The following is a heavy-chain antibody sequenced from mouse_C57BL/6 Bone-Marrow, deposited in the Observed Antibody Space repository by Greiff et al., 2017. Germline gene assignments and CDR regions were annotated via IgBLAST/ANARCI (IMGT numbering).Heavy chain of an antibody. J-gene: IGHJ3*01. CDR3: ARGTTGVATGEAWFAY. Sequence: QVQLQQSGAELARPGASVKLSCKASGYTFTSYGISWVKQRTGQGLEWIGEIYPRSGNTYYNEKFKGKATLTADKSSSTAYMELRSLTSEDSAVYFGARGTTGVATGEAWFAYWGQGTLVTVSA. D-gene: IGHD1-1*01. V-gene: IGHV1-81*01. CDR2: IYPRSGNT. CDR1: GYTFTSYG.